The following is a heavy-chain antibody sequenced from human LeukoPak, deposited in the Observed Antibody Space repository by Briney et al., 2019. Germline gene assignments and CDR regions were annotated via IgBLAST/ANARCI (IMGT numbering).Heavy chain of an antibody. D-gene: IGHD6-19*01. CDR1: GFTFSDYY. Sequence: PGGSLRLSCAASGFTFSDYYMSWIRQAPGKGLEWASAISGSGGSTYYADSVKGRFTISRDNSKNTLYLQMNSLRAEDTAVYYCAKGGGWSPAVLFDYWGQGTLVTVSS. CDR2: ISGSGGST. CDR3: AKGGGWSPAVLFDY. J-gene: IGHJ4*02. V-gene: IGHV3-23*01.